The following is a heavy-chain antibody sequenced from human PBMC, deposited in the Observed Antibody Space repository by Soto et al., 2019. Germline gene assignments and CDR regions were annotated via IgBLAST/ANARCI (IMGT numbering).Heavy chain of an antibody. J-gene: IGHJ4*02. CDR3: ARDSSITGTTPFDY. Sequence: QVQLQESGPGLVKPSETLSLTCTVSGVSIRSYCGSWILQPPGKGLAWIGYIYYSGSTNYNPSLKSRVTISVDTSKNQFSRKLSAVTAADTAVYYCARDSSITGTTPFDYWGQGTLVTVSS. CDR2: IYYSGST. CDR1: GVSIRSYC. D-gene: IGHD1-7*01. V-gene: IGHV4-59*01.